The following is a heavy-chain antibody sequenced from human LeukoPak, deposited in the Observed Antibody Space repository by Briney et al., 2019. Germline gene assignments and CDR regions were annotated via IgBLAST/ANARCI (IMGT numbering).Heavy chain of an antibody. Sequence: PSETLSLTCTVSGGSISSSSYYWGWIRQPPGKGLEWIGSIYYSGSTYYNPSLKSRVTISVDTSKNQFSLKLSSVTAADTAVYYCAREGVPYYDFWGGYYVFDPWGQGTLVTVSS. V-gene: IGHV4-39*07. D-gene: IGHD3-3*01. CDR2: IYYSGST. J-gene: IGHJ5*02. CDR3: AREGVPYYDFWGGYYVFDP. CDR1: GGSISSSSYY.